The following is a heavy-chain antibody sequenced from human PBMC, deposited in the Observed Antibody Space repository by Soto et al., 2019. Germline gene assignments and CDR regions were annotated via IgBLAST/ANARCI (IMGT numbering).Heavy chain of an antibody. J-gene: IGHJ4*02. D-gene: IGHD4-17*01. CDR2: ISGSGDTT. Sequence: EVQLLESGGGLVQPGGYLRLSCAASGFTFSNYAMSWVRQAPGEGLEWVSAISGSGDTTFYADSVKGRFTIYRDNSRNTLYLQMSSLRAEDTAVFYCAKEGGTATTPYIAHWGQGTLVTVSS. V-gene: IGHV3-23*01. CDR3: AKEGGTATTPYIAH. CDR1: GFTFSNYA.